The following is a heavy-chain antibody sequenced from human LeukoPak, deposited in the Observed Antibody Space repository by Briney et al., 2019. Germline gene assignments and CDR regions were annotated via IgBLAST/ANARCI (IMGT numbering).Heavy chain of an antibody. Sequence: SETLSLTCIVSGGSNSGYYWNWMRQPAGKGLQRIGCVCISGSTNYNPSLKSRVAMSVDRSKNQFSLKLTSVTAADTAVYYCAREQTYLDNLTGYYKSEFYFDYWGQGSLVTVSS. V-gene: IGHV4-4*07. J-gene: IGHJ4*02. CDR2: VCISGST. CDR1: GGSNSGYY. CDR3: AREQTYLDNLTGYYKSEFYFDY. D-gene: IGHD3-9*01.